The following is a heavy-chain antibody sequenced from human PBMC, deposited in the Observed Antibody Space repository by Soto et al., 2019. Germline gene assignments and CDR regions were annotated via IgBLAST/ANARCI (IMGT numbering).Heavy chain of an antibody. CDR1: GFTFSSYG. Sequence: GGSLRLSCAASGFTFSSYGMHWVRQAPGKGLEWVAVIWYDGSNKYYADSVKGRFTISRDNSKNTLYLQMNSLRAEDTAVYYCAREGGSYSEHYFDYWGQGTLVTVSS. J-gene: IGHJ4*02. V-gene: IGHV3-33*01. D-gene: IGHD1-26*01. CDR2: IWYDGSNK. CDR3: AREGGSYSEHYFDY.